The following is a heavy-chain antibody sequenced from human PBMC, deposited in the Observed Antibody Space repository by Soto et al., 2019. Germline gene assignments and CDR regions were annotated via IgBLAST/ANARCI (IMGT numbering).Heavy chain of an antibody. Sequence: EVQLVESGGGLVKPGGSLRLPCAASGFSFSNAWMNWVRQAPGKGLEWGGRIKSKTDGETTQYAAPVKGRFAISRDDSKNTLYLQMNSLTTEDTAVYYCTTADGYNPFDYWGQGTLVTVSS. J-gene: IGHJ4*02. CDR2: IKSKTDGETT. V-gene: IGHV3-15*07. CDR3: TTADGYNPFDY. CDR1: GFSFSNAW. D-gene: IGHD5-12*01.